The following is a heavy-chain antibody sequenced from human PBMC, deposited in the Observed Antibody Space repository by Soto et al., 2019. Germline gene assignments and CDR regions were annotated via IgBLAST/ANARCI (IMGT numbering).Heavy chain of an antibody. V-gene: IGHV4-59*12. CDR1: GASINNYY. Sequence: PSETLSLTCTVSGASINNYYWSWIRRPPGKGLEWFGYIDYSGSTRYNPSLQSRVSISIDTSKNQFSLRLSSVTAADTAVDYCGRVGPEDYYYSDMVDGGQGTTVTVSS. J-gene: IGHJ6*02. CDR2: IDYSGST. CDR3: GRVGPEDYYYSDMVD.